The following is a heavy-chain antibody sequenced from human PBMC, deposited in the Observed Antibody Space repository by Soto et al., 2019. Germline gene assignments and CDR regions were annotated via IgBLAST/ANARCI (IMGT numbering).Heavy chain of an antibody. CDR1: GGSFSGYY. CDR3: ARGITMVRGVIHTPYFDY. CDR2: IYNSGST. D-gene: IGHD3-10*01. V-gene: IGHV4-31*11. Sequence: SETLSLNCAVYGGSFSGYYWSWIRQHPGKGLEWIGYIYNSGSTYYNPSLKSRVTVSVDTSKNQFSLKLSSVTAADTAVYCCARGITMVRGVIHTPYFDYWGQGTLVTVSS. J-gene: IGHJ4*02.